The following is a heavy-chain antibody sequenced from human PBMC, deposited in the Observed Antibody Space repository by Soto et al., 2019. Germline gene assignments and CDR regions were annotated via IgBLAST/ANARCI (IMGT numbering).Heavy chain of an antibody. CDR3: ANIVVVPSAMAEYFQH. D-gene: IGHD2-2*01. CDR1: GFTVSSNY. Sequence: EVQLVESGGGLVQPGGSLRLSCAASGFTVSSNYMSWVRQAPGKGLEWVSVIYSGGSTYYADSVKGRLTISRDNSKNTLYLQMNSLRAEDAAVYYCANIVVVPSAMAEYFQHWGQGPLVGVSA. CDR2: IYSGGST. V-gene: IGHV3-66*01. J-gene: IGHJ1*01.